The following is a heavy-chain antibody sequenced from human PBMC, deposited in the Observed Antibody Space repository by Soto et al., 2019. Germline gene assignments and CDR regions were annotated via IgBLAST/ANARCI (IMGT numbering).Heavy chain of an antibody. D-gene: IGHD4-17*01. Sequence: QVQLVQSGAEVKKPGSSVKVSCKASGGTFSSYAISWVRQAPGQGLEWMGGIIPIFGTANYAQKFQGRVTITADESTSTAYMELSSLKSEDTAVYYCARGETTVVTLARDPIYGMDVWGQGTTVTVSS. V-gene: IGHV1-69*01. J-gene: IGHJ6*02. CDR3: ARGETTVVTLARDPIYGMDV. CDR2: IIPIFGTA. CDR1: GGTFSSYA.